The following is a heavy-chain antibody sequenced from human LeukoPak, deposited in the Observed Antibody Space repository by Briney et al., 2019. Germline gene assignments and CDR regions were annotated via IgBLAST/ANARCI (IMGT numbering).Heavy chain of an antibody. CDR3: ARGQDWNHDY. CDR2: IRDDGSDK. V-gene: IGHV3-7*01. D-gene: IGHD1-1*01. CDR1: GFTFSRYW. J-gene: IGHJ4*02. Sequence: GGSLRLSCAASGFTFSRYWMSWVRQAPGKGLEWVANIRDDGSDKYYVDSVKGRFTISRDNAKNSLYLQMNSLRAEDTAVYYCARGQDWNHDYWGQGTLVTVS.